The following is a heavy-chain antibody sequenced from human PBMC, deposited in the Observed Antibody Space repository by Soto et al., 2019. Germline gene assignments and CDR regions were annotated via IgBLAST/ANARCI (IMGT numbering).Heavy chain of an antibody. CDR1: GFTFSSYW. Sequence: EVQLVESGGGLVQPGGSLRLSCAASGFTFSSYWMSWVRQAPGKGLEWVANIKQDGSEKYYVDSVKGRFTISRDNAKNSLYLQMNSLRAKDTAVYYCARRGDYYYYYMDVWGKGTTVTVSS. V-gene: IGHV3-7*01. J-gene: IGHJ6*03. CDR2: IKQDGSEK. CDR3: ARRGDYYYYYMDV.